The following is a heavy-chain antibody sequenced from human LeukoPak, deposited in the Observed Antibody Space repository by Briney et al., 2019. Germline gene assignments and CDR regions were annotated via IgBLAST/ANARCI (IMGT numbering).Heavy chain of an antibody. CDR3: WRIEVLIRGGGDYFDY. CDR1: GFTFSSYA. D-gene: IGHD3-22*01. Sequence: GRSLRLSCAASGFTFSSYAMHWVRQAPGKGLEWVAVISYDGSNKYYADSVKGRFTISRDNSKNTPYLQMNSLRAEDTAVYYCWRIEVLIRGGGDYFDYWGQGTLVTVSS. CDR2: ISYDGSNK. V-gene: IGHV3-30-3*01. J-gene: IGHJ4*02.